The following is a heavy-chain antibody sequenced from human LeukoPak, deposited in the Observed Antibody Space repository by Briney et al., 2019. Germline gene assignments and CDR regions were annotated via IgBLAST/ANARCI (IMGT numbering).Heavy chain of an antibody. V-gene: IGHV3-64*01. Sequence: GGSLVLSGAASGFTFSSYAMHWVRQAPGKGLEYVSAISSNGGSTYYANSVKGRFTISRDNSKNTLYLQMGSLRAEDMAVYYCARGIAARLYYFDYWGQGTLVTVSS. CDR1: GFTFSSYA. D-gene: IGHD6-6*01. CDR2: ISSNGGST. CDR3: ARGIAARLYYFDY. J-gene: IGHJ4*02.